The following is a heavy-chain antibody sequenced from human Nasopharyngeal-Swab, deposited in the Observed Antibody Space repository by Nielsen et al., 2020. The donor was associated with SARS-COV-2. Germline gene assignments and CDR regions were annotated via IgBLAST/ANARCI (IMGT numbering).Heavy chain of an antibody. CDR3: ARDPRMVQGVILYNWFDP. CDR1: GCSISSSSYY. CDR2: IHYSWST. J-gene: IGHJ5*02. Sequence: SETLSLTCTVSGCSISSSSYYWGWNRPPPGKGLEWIGSIHYSWSTYYNPSLKSRVTISVDTSKNQFSLKLSSVTAADTAVYYCARDPRMVQGVILYNWFDPWGQGTLVTVSS. D-gene: IGHD3-10*01. V-gene: IGHV4-39*07.